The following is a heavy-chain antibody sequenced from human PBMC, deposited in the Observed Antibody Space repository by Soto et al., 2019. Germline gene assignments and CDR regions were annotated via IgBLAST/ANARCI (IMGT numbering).Heavy chain of an antibody. CDR1: GGSFSGYY. D-gene: IGHD2-15*01. CDR3: ARPMISRVVVAATGWFDP. CDR2: INHSGST. J-gene: IGHJ5*02. V-gene: IGHV4-34*01. Sequence: SETLSLTCAVYGGSFSGYYWSWIRQPPGKGLEWIGEINHSGSTNYNPSLKSRVTISVDTSKNQFSLKLSSVTAADTAVYYCARPMISRVVVAATGWFDPWGQGTLVTVSS.